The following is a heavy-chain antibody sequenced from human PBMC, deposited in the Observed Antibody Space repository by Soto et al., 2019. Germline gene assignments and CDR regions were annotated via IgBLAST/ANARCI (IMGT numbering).Heavy chain of an antibody. CDR3: ARHHGPTTSENWFDP. J-gene: IGHJ5*02. V-gene: IGHV1-18*01. Sequence: ASVKVSCKASGYTFFTYDISWVRQAPGQGLEWMGWISTYSGDTKYAQKFQGRVTLTTDTSTTTAYLELRSLRSDDTAVYYCARHHGPTTSENWFDPWGQGTLVTVSS. CDR1: GYTFFTYD. D-gene: IGHD5-12*01. CDR2: ISTYSGDT.